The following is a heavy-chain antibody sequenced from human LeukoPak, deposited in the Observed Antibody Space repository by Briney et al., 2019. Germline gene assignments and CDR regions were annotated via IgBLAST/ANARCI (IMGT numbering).Heavy chain of an antibody. CDR3: AKSLELLLWFGGFDY. J-gene: IGHJ4*02. V-gene: IGHV3-23*01. D-gene: IGHD3-10*01. Sequence: GGSLRLSCVASGFTFSSYAMSWVRQAPGKGLEWVSPISASGGSTYYADSVKGRFTISRNNSKNTLYLQMDSLRAEDTAVYYCAKSLELLLWFGGFDYWGQGTLVTVSS. CDR2: ISASGGST. CDR1: GFTFSSYA.